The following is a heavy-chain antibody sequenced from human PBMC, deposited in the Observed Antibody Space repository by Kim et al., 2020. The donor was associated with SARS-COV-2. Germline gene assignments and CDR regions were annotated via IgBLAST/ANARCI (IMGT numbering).Heavy chain of an antibody. J-gene: IGHJ4*02. D-gene: IGHD5-12*01. V-gene: IGHV4-39*01. Sequence: SETLSLTCTVSGGSISSSSYYWGWIRQPPGKGLEWIGSIYYSGSTYYNPSLKSRVTISVDTSKNQFSLKLSSVTAADTAVYYCARLRGYSGPSALLPYYWGQGTLVTVSS. CDR3: ARLRGYSGPSALLPYY. CDR1: GGSISSSSYY. CDR2: IYYSGST.